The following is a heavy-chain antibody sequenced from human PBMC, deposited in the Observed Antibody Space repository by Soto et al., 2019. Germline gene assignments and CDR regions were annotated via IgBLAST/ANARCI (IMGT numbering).Heavy chain of an antibody. CDR3: ARAPRSSWYAP. CDR1: GYTLTELS. V-gene: IGHV1-18*01. Sequence: SVNFSCKVSGYTLTELSMHWVRQAPGQGLEWMGWISAYNGNTNYAQKLQGRVTMTTDTSTSTAYMELRSLRSDDTAVYYCARAPRSSWYAPWGQGTLVTVSS. D-gene: IGHD6-13*01. J-gene: IGHJ5*02. CDR2: ISAYNGNT.